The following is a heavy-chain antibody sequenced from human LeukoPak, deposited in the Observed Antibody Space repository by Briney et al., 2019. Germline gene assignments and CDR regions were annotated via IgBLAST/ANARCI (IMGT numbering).Heavy chain of an antibody. J-gene: IGHJ6*04. Sequence: ETLCLTCTVAGGAISGYYSSWIRQPPGKGLEWIGYMHHSGSTNYNLSLKSRVTISVDTSKNQFSLRLSSMTAADTAVYYCARGFGEVIGRYYCYYGMGGWGKEVTVTASS. CDR1: GGAISGYY. D-gene: IGHD3-3*01. CDR3: ARGFGEVIGRYYCYYGMGG. CDR2: MHHSGST. V-gene: IGHV4-59*01.